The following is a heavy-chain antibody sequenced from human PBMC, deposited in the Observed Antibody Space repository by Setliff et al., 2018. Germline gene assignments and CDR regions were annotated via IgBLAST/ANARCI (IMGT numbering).Heavy chain of an antibody. CDR3: ARDDLRAGDAFDF. CDR2: LNNGGTTI. V-gene: IGHV3-48*04. J-gene: IGHJ3*01. Sequence: GGSLRLSCAASGFTFSTYGLNWVRQAPGKGLEWISYLNNGGTTIYYADSVRGRFTISRDNARDSLYLQMNSLRAEDTAVYYCARDDLRAGDAFDFWGQGTMVTVSS. CDR1: GFTFSTYG.